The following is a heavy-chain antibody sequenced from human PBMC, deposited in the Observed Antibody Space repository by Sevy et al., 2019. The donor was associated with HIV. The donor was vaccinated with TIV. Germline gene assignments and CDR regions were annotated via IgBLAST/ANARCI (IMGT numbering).Heavy chain of an antibody. D-gene: IGHD1-7*01. CDR1: GYSFTTYY. J-gene: IGHJ4*02. CDR3: ARHTNWNSPFDY. V-gene: IGHV5-51*01. Sequence: GESLKISCKGSGYSFTTYYIGWVRQMPGKGLEWMGIIYPGDSNTKYSPSFQGQVFISADTSISTAYLQWSSLKASDTAIYYCARHTNWNSPFDYWGQGTLVTVSS. CDR2: IYPGDSNT.